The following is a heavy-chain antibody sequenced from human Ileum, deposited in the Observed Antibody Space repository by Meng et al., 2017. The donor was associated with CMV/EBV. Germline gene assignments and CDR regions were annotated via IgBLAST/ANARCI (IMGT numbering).Heavy chain of an antibody. Sequence: ESLKISCVASGFTFSNAWMNWIRQSPGKGLEWIGEINHSGSTNYNPSLKSRVTISVDTSKNQFSLKLSSVTAADTAVYYCAGIVVVPAAGVDYYYGMDVWGQGTTVTVSS. CDR3: AGIVVVPAAGVDYYYGMDV. D-gene: IGHD2-2*01. J-gene: IGHJ6*02. CDR2: INHSGST. V-gene: IGHV4-34*08. CDR1: GFTFSNAW.